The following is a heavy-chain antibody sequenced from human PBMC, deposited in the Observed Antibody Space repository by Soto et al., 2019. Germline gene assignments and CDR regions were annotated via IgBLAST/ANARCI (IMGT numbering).Heavy chain of an antibody. V-gene: IGHV3-48*02. CDR1: GFTFSSYS. D-gene: IGHD6-19*01. CDR3: ARDFGRSGWSLGGLY. Sequence: PGGSLRLSCAASGFTFSSYSMNWVRQAPGKGLEWVSYISSSSSTIYYADSVKGRFTISRDNAKNPLYLQMNSLRDEDTAVYYFARDFGRSGWSLGGLYWGQGTLVTVSS. CDR2: ISSSSSTI. J-gene: IGHJ4*02.